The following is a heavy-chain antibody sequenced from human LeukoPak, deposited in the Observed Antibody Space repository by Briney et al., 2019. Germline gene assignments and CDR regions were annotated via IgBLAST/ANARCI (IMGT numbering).Heavy chain of an antibody. D-gene: IGHD2-2*01. Sequence: GGSLRLSCAASGFTFSSYAVSWVRQAPGKGLEWVSAISGSGGSTYYADSVKGRFTISRDNSKNTLYLQMNSLRAEDTAVYYCAKTKESTLSLFSYFDYWGQGTLVTVSS. CDR1: GFTFSSYA. J-gene: IGHJ4*02. CDR3: AKTKESTLSLFSYFDY. CDR2: ISGSGGST. V-gene: IGHV3-23*01.